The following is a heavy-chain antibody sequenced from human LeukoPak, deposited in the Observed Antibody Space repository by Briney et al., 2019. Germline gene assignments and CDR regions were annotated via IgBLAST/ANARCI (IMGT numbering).Heavy chain of an antibody. J-gene: IGHJ4*02. CDR3: ARDRDYFDY. CDR1: RFTFSSYA. V-gene: IGHV4-4*07. Sequence: GSLRLSCAASRFTFSSYAMSWIRQPAGKGLEWIGRIYTSGSTNYNPSLKSRVTMSVDTSNNQFSLKPSSVTAADTAVYYCARDRDYFDYWGQGTLVTVSS. CDR2: IYTSGST.